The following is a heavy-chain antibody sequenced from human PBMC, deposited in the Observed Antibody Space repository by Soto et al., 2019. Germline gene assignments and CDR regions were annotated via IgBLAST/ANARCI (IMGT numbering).Heavy chain of an antibody. CDR1: GFTFTIYW. CDR2: IKQDGSEK. J-gene: IGHJ2*01. V-gene: IGHV3-7*01. Sequence: EVQLVESGGGLVQPGGSLRLSCAASGFTFTIYWMTWVRQAPGKGLEWVANIKQDGSEKYYVDSVKGRFTISRDNAKNSLYLQMNSLRAEDTAVYYCSRGYWYFDLWGRVTLVTVSS. CDR3: SRGYWYFDL.